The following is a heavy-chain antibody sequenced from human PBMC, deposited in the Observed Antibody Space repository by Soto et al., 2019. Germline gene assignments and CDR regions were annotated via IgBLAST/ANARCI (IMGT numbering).Heavy chain of an antibody. CDR2: INPNSGGT. CDR1: GYTFTGYY. D-gene: IGHD4-17*01. V-gene: IGHV1-2*02. CDR3: ASSTVTTKRYYYHYYYGMDV. J-gene: IGHJ6*02. Sequence: QVQLVQSGAEVKKPGASVKVSCKASGYTFTGYYMHWVRQAPGQGLEWMGWINPNSGGTNYAQKFQGRVTMTRDTSISTAYLELSRLRSDDTAVYYCASSTVTTKRYYYHYYYGMDVWGQGTTVTVSS.